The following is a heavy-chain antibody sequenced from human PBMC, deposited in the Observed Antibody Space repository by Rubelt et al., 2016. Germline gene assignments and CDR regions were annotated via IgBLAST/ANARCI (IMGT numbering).Heavy chain of an antibody. CDR3: ARRLMPSYYFAY. V-gene: IGHV4-39*01. CDR1: GGSISSSSYY. J-gene: IGHJ4*02. Sequence: QLQLQESGPGLVKPSETLSLTCTVSGGSISSSSYYWGWIRQPPGKGLEWIGTIYYSGSTYYNPSLKSRVTISVDTSKNQFSLKPSSVTAADTALYYCARRLMPSYYFAYWGQGMLVTVSS. CDR2: IYYSGST. D-gene: IGHD2-2*01.